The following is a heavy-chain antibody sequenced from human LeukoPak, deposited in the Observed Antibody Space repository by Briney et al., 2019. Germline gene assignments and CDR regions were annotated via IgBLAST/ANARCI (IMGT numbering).Heavy chain of an antibody. D-gene: IGHD3-10*01. V-gene: IGHV4-30-2*01. Sequence: SETLSLTCTVSGASISSGGYYWSWIRQPPGKGLEWIGYIYHSGSTYYSPSLESRVTISVDRSKNQFSLKLSSVTAADTAVYYCARSDYYGSGRGSFDVWGQGATVSVSS. CDR1: GASISSGGYY. CDR3: ARSDYYGSGRGSFDV. J-gene: IGHJ6*02. CDR2: IYHSGST.